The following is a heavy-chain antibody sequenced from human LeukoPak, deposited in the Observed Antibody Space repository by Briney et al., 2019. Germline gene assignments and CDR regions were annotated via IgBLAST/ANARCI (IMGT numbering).Heavy chain of an antibody. Sequence: GPSVKVSCKASGGTFSSYAISWVRQAPGQGLEWMGGIIPIFGTANYAQKFQGRVTITTDESTSTAYMELSSLRSEDTAVYYCARGRTDCSSTSCHSRYYYYMDVWGKGTTVTVSS. V-gene: IGHV1-69*05. CDR2: IIPIFGTA. CDR1: GGTFSSYA. J-gene: IGHJ6*03. CDR3: ARGRTDCSSTSCHSRYYYYMDV. D-gene: IGHD2-2*01.